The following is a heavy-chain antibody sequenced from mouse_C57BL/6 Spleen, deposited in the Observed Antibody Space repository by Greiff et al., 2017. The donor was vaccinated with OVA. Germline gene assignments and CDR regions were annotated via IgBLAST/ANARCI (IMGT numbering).Heavy chain of an antibody. CDR1: GYTFTSYW. CDR3: ARKEAYDGYSYYAMDY. D-gene: IGHD2-3*01. CDR2: IYPGSGST. Sequence: VQLQQPGAELVKPGASVKMSCKASGYTFTSYWITWVKQRPGQGLEWIGDIYPGSGSTNYNEKFKSKATLTVDTSSSTAYMQLSSLTSEDSAVYYCARKEAYDGYSYYAMDYWGQGTSVTVSS. J-gene: IGHJ4*01. V-gene: IGHV1-55*01.